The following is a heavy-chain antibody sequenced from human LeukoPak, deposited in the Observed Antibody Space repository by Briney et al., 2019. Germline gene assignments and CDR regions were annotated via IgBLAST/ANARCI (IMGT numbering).Heavy chain of an antibody. D-gene: IGHD3-10*01. CDR2: IYYSGST. Sequence: IPSETLSLTCGVSGGSITNYYWSWIRQPPGKGLEWIGYIYYSGSTNYNPSLRSRVTISVDTSKNQFSLKLSSVTAADTAVYYCARSHGSGSYYNLNDYWGQGILVTVSS. CDR3: ARSHGSGSYYNLNDY. CDR1: GGSITNYY. V-gene: IGHV4-59*01. J-gene: IGHJ4*02.